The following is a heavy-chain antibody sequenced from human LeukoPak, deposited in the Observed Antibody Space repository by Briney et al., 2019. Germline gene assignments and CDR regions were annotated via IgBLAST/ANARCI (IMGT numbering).Heavy chain of an antibody. J-gene: IGHJ4*02. CDR3: AKGRLDWLSLDY. CDR1: GFTFSSYA. D-gene: IGHD3-9*01. CDR2: ISGSGGST. Sequence: PGGSLRLSCAGSGFTFSSYAMSWVHQAPGKGLEWVSAISGSGGSTYYADSVKGRFTISRDNSKNTLYLQMNSLRAEDTAVYYCAKGRLDWLSLDYWGQGTLVTVSS. V-gene: IGHV3-23*01.